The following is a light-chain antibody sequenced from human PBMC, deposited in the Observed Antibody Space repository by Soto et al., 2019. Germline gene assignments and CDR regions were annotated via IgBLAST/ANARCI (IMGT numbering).Light chain of an antibody. CDR3: QQRSNWPPVT. Sequence: EIVLTQSTATLSLSPGERATLSCRASQNVSSYLAWYQQKPGQAPRLLIYDASNRATGIPARFSGSGSGTYFTLSISSLEPDVFAIYYCQQRSNWPPVTFGGGTKVEIK. CDR2: DAS. J-gene: IGKJ4*01. CDR1: QNVSSY. V-gene: IGKV3-11*01.